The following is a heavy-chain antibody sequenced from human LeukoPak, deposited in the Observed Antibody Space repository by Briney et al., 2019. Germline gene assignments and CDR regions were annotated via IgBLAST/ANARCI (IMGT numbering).Heavy chain of an antibody. CDR1: GFTFSSYA. D-gene: IGHD2-2*01. CDR2: ISGSGGST. V-gene: IGHV3-23*01. Sequence: GGSLRLSCAASGFTFSSYAMSWVRQAPGKGLEWVSAISGSGGSTYYADSVKGRFTISGDNSKNTLYLQMNSLRAEDTAVYYCVVAVVVSAATDYWGQGTLVTVSS. J-gene: IGHJ4*02. CDR3: VVAVVVSAATDY.